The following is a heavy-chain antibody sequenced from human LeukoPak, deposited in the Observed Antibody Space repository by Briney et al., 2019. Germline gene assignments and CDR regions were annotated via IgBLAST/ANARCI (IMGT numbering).Heavy chain of an antibody. CDR2: MYTSGST. CDR3: ARALRQRFLLGD. D-gene: IGHD5/OR15-5a*01. Sequence: SETLSLTCTVSGGSISSGSYHWSWIRQPAGKGLEWIGRMYTSGSTNYNPSLKSRVTISVDTSKNQFSLNLSSVTAADTAVYYCARALRQRFLLGDWGQGTLVTVSS. V-gene: IGHV4-61*02. J-gene: IGHJ4*02. CDR1: GGSISSGSYH.